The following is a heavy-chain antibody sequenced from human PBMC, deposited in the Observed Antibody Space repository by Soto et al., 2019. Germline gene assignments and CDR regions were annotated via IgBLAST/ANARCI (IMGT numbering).Heavy chain of an antibody. D-gene: IGHD1-26*01. CDR2: IYYSGST. V-gene: IGHV4-59*01. CDR1: GGSINSYY. J-gene: IGHJ3*02. Sequence: QVQLQESGPGLVKPSETLSLTCTVSGGSINSYYWSWIRQPPGKGLEWIGYIYYSGSTNYNPSLKSRAPISVATSKNQFTLKLGSVTAADTAVYYCARVQWRCLGGYAFVIWGQGQWSPSLQ. CDR3: ARVQWRCLGGYAFVI.